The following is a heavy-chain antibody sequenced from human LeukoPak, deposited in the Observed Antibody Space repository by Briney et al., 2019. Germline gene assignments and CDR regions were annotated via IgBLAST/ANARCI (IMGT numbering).Heavy chain of an antibody. CDR1: GFTFSNCA. V-gene: IGHV3-23*01. CDR3: AKGASASRHFDY. CDR2: ISASGGSK. Sequence: GGSLRLSCAASGFTFSNCAMNWVRQAPGKGVEWVSDISASGGSKNYAEAVKGRFTISRDNSKHTLYLQMNSLRAEDAAVYYCAKGASASRHFDYRGQGSMVTDCS. J-gene: IGHJ4*02. D-gene: IGHD1-26*01.